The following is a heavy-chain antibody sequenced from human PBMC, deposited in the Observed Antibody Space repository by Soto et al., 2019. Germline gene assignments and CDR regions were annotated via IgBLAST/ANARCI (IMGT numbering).Heavy chain of an antibody. CDR3: AASTFPDGVTGYFHLDY. Sequence: QVHLVQSGTEAKKTGSSVKVSCKTSGDMFTNFAISWVRQAPGQGLEWMGGIIPLHDSVSYAQKSQGRVMITADKFTGTAYMELSSLTSEDTATYFCAASTFPDGVTGYFHLDYRGQGTPVTVSS. CDR2: IIPLHDSV. V-gene: IGHV1-69*06. D-gene: IGHD2-21*02. J-gene: IGHJ4*02. CDR1: GDMFTNFA.